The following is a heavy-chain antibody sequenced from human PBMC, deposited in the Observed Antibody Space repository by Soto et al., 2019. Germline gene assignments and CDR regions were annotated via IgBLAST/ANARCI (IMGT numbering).Heavy chain of an antibody. V-gene: IGHV3-23*01. CDR3: AKDPVLDFWSGYPLYYGMDV. D-gene: IGHD3-3*01. CDR1: GFTFSSYA. Sequence: EVQLLESGGGLVQPGGSLRLSCAASGFTFSSYAMSWVRQAPGKGLEWVSAISGSGGSTYYADSVKGRFTISRDNSKNTLYLQMNSLRAEDTAVYYCAKDPVLDFWSGYPLYYGMDVWGQGTTVTVSS. CDR2: ISGSGGST. J-gene: IGHJ6*02.